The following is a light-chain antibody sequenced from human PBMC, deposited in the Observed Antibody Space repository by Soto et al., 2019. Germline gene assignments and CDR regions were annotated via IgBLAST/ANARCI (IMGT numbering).Light chain of an antibody. Sequence: EIVLTQSPGTLSLSPCERATLLCRASQRVSSSYLAWYQQKPGQAPRLLISGASDRATGIPDRFSGSGSGTDFTLTISRLEPEDFAVYSCQQYGSAPLTFGQGTKVELK. CDR3: QQYGSAPLT. J-gene: IGKJ1*01. CDR2: GAS. CDR1: QRVSSSY. V-gene: IGKV3-20*01.